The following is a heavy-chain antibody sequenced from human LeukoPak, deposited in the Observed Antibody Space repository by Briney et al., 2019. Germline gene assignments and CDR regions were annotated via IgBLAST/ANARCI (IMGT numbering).Heavy chain of an antibody. CDR1: GFTFSSYL. CDR2: IKSDGSST. CDR3: ARSPSYGYVDY. D-gene: IGHD4-17*01. Sequence: PGGSLRLSCAASGFTFSSYLMHWVRQAPGKGLVWVSRIKSDGSSTSYADSVKGRFTISRDNAKNTLYLQMNSLRAEDTAVYYCARSPSYGYVDYWGQGTLVTVSS. J-gene: IGHJ4*02. V-gene: IGHV3-74*01.